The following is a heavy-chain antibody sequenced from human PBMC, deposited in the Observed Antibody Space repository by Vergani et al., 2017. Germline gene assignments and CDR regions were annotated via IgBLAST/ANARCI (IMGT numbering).Heavy chain of an antibody. D-gene: IGHD6-13*01. J-gene: IGHJ6*02. CDR1: GFTFSSYG. CDR2: IWYDGSNK. V-gene: IGHV3-33*01. Sequence: QVQLVESGGGVVQPGRSLRLSCAASGFTFSSYGMHWVRQAPGKGLEWVAVIWYDGSNKYYADSVKGRFTISRDNSQNALYLQRNSLRAEDTAVYYCARVPYSSSWTPEPSGMDVWGQGTTVTVSS. CDR3: ARVPYSSSWTPEPSGMDV.